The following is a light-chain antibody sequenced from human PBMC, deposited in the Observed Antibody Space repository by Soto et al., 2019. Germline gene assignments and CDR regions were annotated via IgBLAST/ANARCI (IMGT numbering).Light chain of an antibody. CDR3: QQSYGTPLT. J-gene: IGKJ4*01. CDR2: AAS. Sequence: DMEMTQSPLSLSASVGDRVTITCRASQSISNYLNWYQHKPGKVPKLLIYAASSLQSGVPTRFSGSGSGTYFTLTINSLQPEDFATYYCQQSYGTPLTFGGGTKIEIK. V-gene: IGKV1-39*01. CDR1: QSISNY.